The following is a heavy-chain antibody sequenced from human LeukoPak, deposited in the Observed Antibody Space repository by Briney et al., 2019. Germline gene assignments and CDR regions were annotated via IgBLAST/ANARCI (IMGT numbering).Heavy chain of an antibody. D-gene: IGHD1-26*01. J-gene: IGHJ4*02. Sequence: PSETLSLTCTVSGDSISSSNSYWGWIRQPPGKGPEWIGSMWFGATTSYDPSLKSRVTISIDPSKNQFSLKLSPVTAADTALYYCARGRRGSYFQDYWGQGTLVTVSS. CDR2: MWFGATT. V-gene: IGHV4-39*07. CDR1: GDSISSSNSY. CDR3: ARGRRGSYFQDY.